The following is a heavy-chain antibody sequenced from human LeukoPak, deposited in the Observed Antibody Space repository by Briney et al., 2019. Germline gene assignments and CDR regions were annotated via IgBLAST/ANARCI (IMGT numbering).Heavy chain of an antibody. CDR1: XXTXXSYY. CDR3: ARGRYGYFDY. CDR2: INPSGGST. J-gene: IGHJ4*02. D-gene: IGHD4-17*01. Sequence: GASVXXSCKXSXXTXXSYYMHXVRQAPGQGLEWMGIINPSGGSTSYAQKFQGRVTMTRDMSTSTVYMELSSLRSEDTAVYYCARGRYGYFDYWGQGTQVTVSS. V-gene: IGHV1-46*01.